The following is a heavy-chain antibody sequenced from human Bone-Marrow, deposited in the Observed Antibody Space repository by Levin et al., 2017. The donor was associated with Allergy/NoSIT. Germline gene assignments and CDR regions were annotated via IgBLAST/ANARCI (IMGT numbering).Heavy chain of an antibody. CDR3: AIQATLWFGEFRDY. CDR1: GGSISSSSYY. Sequence: SETLSLTCTVSGGSISSSSYYWGWIRQPPGKGLEWIGSIYYSGSTYYNPSLKSRVTISVDTSKNQFSLKLSSVTAADTAVYYCAIQATLWFGEFRDYWGQGTLVTVSS. CDR2: IYYSGST. J-gene: IGHJ4*02. V-gene: IGHV4-39*01. D-gene: IGHD3-10*01.